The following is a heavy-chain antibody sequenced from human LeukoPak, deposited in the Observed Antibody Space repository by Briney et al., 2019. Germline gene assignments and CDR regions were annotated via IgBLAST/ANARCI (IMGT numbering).Heavy chain of an antibody. D-gene: IGHD3-10*01. CDR3: ARGTRGPLVRRITIFDY. Sequence: SETLSLTCSVSSGSMSSHYWSWIRQPPGKGLEWIGYIYNNESTNYNPSLRSRVTISVGTSENQFSLKLTSVTAADTAVYYCARGTRGPLVRRITIFDYWGQETLVTVSS. CDR2: IYNNEST. V-gene: IGHV4-59*11. CDR1: SGSMSSHY. J-gene: IGHJ4*02.